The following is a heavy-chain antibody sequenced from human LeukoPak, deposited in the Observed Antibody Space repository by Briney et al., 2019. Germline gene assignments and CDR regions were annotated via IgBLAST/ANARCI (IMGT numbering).Heavy chain of an antibody. V-gene: IGHV3-74*01. CDR3: VRSAFLTTEFYFDY. J-gene: IGHJ4*01. Sequence: GGSLRPSCAASGFTFSRYWMHWVRQAPGKGLVWVSRINTDGRTITYADSVKGRFTISRDNAKNTLYLQMNSLRAEDTAVYYCVRSAFLTTEFYFDYWGHGTLVTVSS. D-gene: IGHD4-11*01. CDR1: GFTFSRYW. CDR2: INTDGRTI.